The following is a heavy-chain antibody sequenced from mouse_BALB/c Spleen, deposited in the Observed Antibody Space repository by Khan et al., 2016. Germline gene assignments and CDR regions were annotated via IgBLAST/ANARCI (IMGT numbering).Heavy chain of an antibody. CDR2: INPDSSTI. CDR3: ASAVWYLDV. V-gene: IGHV4-1*02. J-gene: IGHJ1*01. Sequence: EVQLQESGGGLVQPGGSLKLSCAASGFAFSRYWMSWVRQAPGKGLEWIGEINPDSSTINYTPSLKDKFIISRDNAKNTLYLQMSNVRSEDTALYYCASAVWYLDVWGPGTTVTVSS. CDR1: GFAFSRYW.